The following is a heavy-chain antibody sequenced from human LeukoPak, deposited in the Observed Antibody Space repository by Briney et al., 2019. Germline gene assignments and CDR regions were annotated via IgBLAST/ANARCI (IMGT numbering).Heavy chain of an antibody. J-gene: IGHJ4*02. CDR2: ISAYNGNT. Sequence: ASVKVSCKXSGYTFTSYGISWVRQAPRQGLEWMGWISAYNGNTNHAQKLQGRVTMTTDISTSTAYMELRSLRSDDTAVYYCARAGPYSGSYPYYFDYWGQGTLVTVSS. V-gene: IGHV1-18*01. CDR1: GYTFTSYG. D-gene: IGHD1-26*01. CDR3: ARAGPYSGSYPYYFDY.